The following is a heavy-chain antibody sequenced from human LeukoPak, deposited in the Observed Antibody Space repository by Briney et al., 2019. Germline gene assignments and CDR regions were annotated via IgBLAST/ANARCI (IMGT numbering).Heavy chain of an antibody. CDR1: GGSISSYY. Sequence: KPSETLSLTCAVSGGSISSYYWNWIRQPPGRGLEWIGSIHYSGSTSYNSSLKSRVTMSIDTSKNQFSLKLSSVTPADTAVYYCARQVYSSSWSYYFEYWGQGILVTVSS. J-gene: IGHJ4*02. CDR3: ARQVYSSSWSYYFEY. D-gene: IGHD6-13*01. CDR2: IHYSGST. V-gene: IGHV4-59*01.